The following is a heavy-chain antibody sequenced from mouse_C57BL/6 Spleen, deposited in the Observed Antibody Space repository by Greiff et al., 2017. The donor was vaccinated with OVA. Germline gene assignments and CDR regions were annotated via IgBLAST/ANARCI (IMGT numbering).Heavy chain of an antibody. CDR2: IYPGNSDT. D-gene: IGHD1-1*01. V-gene: IGHV1-5*01. Sequence: VQLQQSGTVLARPGASVKMSCKTSGYTSTSYWLHWVKQRPGQGLEWIGAIYPGNSDTSYNQKFKGKAKLPAVTSASTAYMELSSLTNEDSAVYYCTSGSSPYCDYWGQGTTLTVSS. CDR1: GYTSTSYW. J-gene: IGHJ2*01. CDR3: TSGSSPYCDY.